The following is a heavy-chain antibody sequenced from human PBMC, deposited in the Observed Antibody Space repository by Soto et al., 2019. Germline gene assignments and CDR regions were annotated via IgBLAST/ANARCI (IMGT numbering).Heavy chain of an antibody. Sequence: GGSLRLSCAASGFTFSSYGMHWVRQAPGKGLEWVAVISYDGSNKYYADSVKGRFTISRDNSKNTLYLQMNSLRAEDTAVYYCAKDLTILGGMDVWGQGTTVTVSS. V-gene: IGHV3-30*18. CDR1: GFTFSSYG. CDR2: ISYDGSNK. J-gene: IGHJ6*02. CDR3: AKDLTILGGMDV. D-gene: IGHD3-3*01.